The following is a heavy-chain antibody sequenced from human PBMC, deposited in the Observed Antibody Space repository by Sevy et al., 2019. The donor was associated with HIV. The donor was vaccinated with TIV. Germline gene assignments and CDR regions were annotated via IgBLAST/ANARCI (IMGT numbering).Heavy chain of an antibody. D-gene: IGHD3-22*01. V-gene: IGHV3-30-3*01. J-gene: IGHJ3*02. CDR3: ARGGTYYDSSAYYFYDAFDI. Sequence: GGSPRLSCAASGFIFSNYAIHWVRQAPGKGLEWVALISYDGNNKFYADSVKGRFTISRDNSKNTLYLQMNSLRPEDTAVYYCARGGTYYDSSAYYFYDAFDIWGQGTKVTVSS. CDR2: ISYDGNNK. CDR1: GFIFSNYA.